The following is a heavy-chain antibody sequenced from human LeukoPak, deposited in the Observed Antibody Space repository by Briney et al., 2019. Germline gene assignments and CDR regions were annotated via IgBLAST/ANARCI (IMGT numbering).Heavy chain of an antibody. V-gene: IGHV4-59*11. Sequence: SETLSLTCTVSGGPINSHYWSWIRQPPGKGLEWIGYIYYSGGTDYNPSLKSRVTISVDTSKNQFSLKLRSVTAADTAVYYCARDAEMTTPYYYVMDVWGQGTTVTVPS. CDR2: IYYSGGT. CDR3: ARDAEMTTPYYYVMDV. J-gene: IGHJ6*02. D-gene: IGHD5-24*01. CDR1: GGPINSHY.